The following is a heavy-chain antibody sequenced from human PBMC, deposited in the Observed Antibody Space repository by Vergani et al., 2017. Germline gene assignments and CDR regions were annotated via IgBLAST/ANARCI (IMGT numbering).Heavy chain of an antibody. CDR3: ARGIQLWSNKTFYYYYGMDV. Sequence: EVQLVESGGGLVKPGGSLRLSCAASGFTFSSYSMNWVRQAPGKGLEWVSSISSSSSYIYYADSVKGRFTISRDNAKNSLYLQMNSLRAEDTAVYYCARGIQLWSNKTFYYYYGMDVWGQGP. D-gene: IGHD5-18*01. CDR1: GFTFSSYS. CDR2: ISSSSSYI. V-gene: IGHV3-21*01. J-gene: IGHJ6*02.